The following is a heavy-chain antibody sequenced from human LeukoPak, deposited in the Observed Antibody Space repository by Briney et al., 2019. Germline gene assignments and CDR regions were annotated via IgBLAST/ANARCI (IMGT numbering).Heavy chain of an antibody. D-gene: IGHD4-23*01. CDR2: ISYDGSNK. Sequence: GRSLRLSCTASRFTFSDYGMHWVRQAPGKGLEWVAFISYDGSNKYYADSVKGRFTISRDNSKYTLYLQMNSLRAEDTAVYYCAKELDYGGNSPFHYWGQGTLVTVSS. CDR3: AKELDYGGNSPFHY. CDR1: RFTFSDYG. J-gene: IGHJ4*02. V-gene: IGHV3-30*18.